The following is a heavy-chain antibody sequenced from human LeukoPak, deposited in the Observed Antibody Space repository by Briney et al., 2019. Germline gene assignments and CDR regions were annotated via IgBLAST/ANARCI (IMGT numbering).Heavy chain of an antibody. Sequence: SETLSLTCTVSGGSISSYYWSWIRQPPGKGLEWIGEISHSGGTNYNPSLKSRVTISVDTSKNQFSLKLNSVTAADTAVYYCARGSYSSTWRYWGQGTLVTVSS. D-gene: IGHD6-13*01. CDR1: GGSISSYY. V-gene: IGHV4-34*01. J-gene: IGHJ4*02. CDR3: ARGSYSSTWRY. CDR2: ISHSGGT.